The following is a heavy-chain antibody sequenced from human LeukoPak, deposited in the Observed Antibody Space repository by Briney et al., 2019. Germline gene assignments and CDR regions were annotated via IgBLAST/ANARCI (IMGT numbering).Heavy chain of an antibody. D-gene: IGHD6-6*01. CDR2: IYYSGST. CDR3: ARGSNRRPGAFDI. V-gene: IGHV4-31*03. Sequence: SETLSLTCTVSGGSISSGGYYWSWIRQHPGKGLEWIGYIYYSGSTYYNPSLKSRVTISVDTSKNQFSLKLSSVTAADTAVYYCARGSNRRPGAFDIWGQGTMVTVSS. CDR1: GGSISSGGYY. J-gene: IGHJ3*02.